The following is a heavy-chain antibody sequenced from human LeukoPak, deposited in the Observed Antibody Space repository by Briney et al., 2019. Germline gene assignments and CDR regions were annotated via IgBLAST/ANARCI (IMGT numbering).Heavy chain of an antibody. J-gene: IGHJ4*02. CDR3: ARDLSNYYDSSGYADY. D-gene: IGHD3-22*01. CDR2: ISAYNGNT. CDR1: GYTFASYG. V-gene: IGHV1-18*01. Sequence: ASVKVSCKASGYTFASYGISWVRQAPGQGLEWMGWISAYNGNTNYAQKLQGRVTMTTDTSTSTAYMELRSLRSDDTAVYYCARDLSNYYDSSGYADYWGQGTLVTVSS.